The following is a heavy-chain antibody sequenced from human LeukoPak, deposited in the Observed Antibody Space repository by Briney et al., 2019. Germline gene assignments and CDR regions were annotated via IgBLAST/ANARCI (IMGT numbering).Heavy chain of an antibody. D-gene: IGHD6-6*01. CDR2: ISSDGTYT. V-gene: IGHV3-74*01. Sequence: PGGSLRLSCAASGFTFSSHLMHWVRQAPGKGLVWVSRISSDGTYTNYADSVRGRFTISRDNAKNTLYLQMNSLRAEDTAVYYCARGDLIAARPFDYWGQGTLVTVSS. CDR3: ARGDLIAARPFDY. J-gene: IGHJ4*02. CDR1: GFTFSSHL.